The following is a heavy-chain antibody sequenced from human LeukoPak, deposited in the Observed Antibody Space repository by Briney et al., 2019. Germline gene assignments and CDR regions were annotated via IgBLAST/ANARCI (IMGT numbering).Heavy chain of an antibody. CDR3: ARDWVYGDYEGDPNYFDC. CDR1: DGSFSGYY. V-gene: IGHV4-34*01. D-gene: IGHD4-17*01. Sequence: PSETLSLTCAVYDGSFSGYYWSWIRQPPGKGLEWIGEINHSGSTYYNPSLKSRVTISVDRSKNQFSLKLSSVTAADTAVYYCARDWVYGDYEGDPNYFDCWGQGTLVTVSS. J-gene: IGHJ4*02. CDR2: INHSGST.